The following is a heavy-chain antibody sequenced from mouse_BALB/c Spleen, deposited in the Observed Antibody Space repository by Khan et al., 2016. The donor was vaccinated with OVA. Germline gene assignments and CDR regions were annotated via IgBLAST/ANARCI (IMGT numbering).Heavy chain of an antibody. D-gene: IGHD2-4*01. CDR2: IWSGGTT. Sequence: QVQLKQSGPGLVQPSQSLSITCTVSVFSLTTYGVHWVRQSPGKGLEWLGVIWSGGTTDYSAAFISRLSITKDNSKSQVFFKMNSLQANDTAIYYCARNYDYDEGLAYGGQGTLVTVSA. CDR1: VFSLTTYG. CDR3: ARNYDYDEGLAY. V-gene: IGHV2-2*02. J-gene: IGHJ3*01.